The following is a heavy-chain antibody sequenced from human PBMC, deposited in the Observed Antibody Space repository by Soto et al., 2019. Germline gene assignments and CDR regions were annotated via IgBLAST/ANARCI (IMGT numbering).Heavy chain of an antibody. D-gene: IGHD6-25*01. V-gene: IGHV3-53*01. J-gene: IGHJ4*02. Sequence: EVQLVESGGGLIQPGGSLRLSCAVSGFTVSNNYMSWVRQAPGKGLEGVSVIYSGGYTAYGDSVKGRFTISRDNSKNNLYFKMNRRRADGPGVYYWATQRGGGGYWGQGTLVTVSS. CDR3: ATQRGGGGY. CDR2: IYSGGYT. CDR1: GFTVSNNY.